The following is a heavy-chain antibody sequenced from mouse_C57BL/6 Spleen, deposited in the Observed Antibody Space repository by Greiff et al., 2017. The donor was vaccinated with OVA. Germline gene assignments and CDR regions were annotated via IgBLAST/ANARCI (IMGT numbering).Heavy chain of an antibody. CDR2: ISSGSSTI. V-gene: IGHV5-17*01. CDR3: ARDGNYHYYFDY. D-gene: IGHD2-1*01. Sequence: EVQGGGSGGGLVKPGGSLKLSCAASGFTFRDYGMHWVRQAPEKGLEWVAYISSGSSTIYYADTVKGRFTISRDNAKNTLFLQMTSLRSEDTAMYYCARDGNYHYYFDYWGQGTTLTVSS. CDR1: GFTFRDYG. J-gene: IGHJ2*01.